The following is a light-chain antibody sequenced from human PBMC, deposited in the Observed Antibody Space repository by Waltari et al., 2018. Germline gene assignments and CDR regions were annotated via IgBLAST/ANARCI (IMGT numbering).Light chain of an antibody. J-gene: IGLJ2*01. Sequence: QSALHQPPSVSKSLGQSVTISYTGTSSYISSYNDVPWYQQHSCTAPRLLIYEVSKRPSGVSDRFSGSKSGNTASLTISGLQAEDEADYYCGSYSSGSTFLFGGGTRLTVL. CDR1: SSYISSYND. CDR2: EVS. CDR3: GSYSSGSTFL. V-gene: IGLV2-18*02.